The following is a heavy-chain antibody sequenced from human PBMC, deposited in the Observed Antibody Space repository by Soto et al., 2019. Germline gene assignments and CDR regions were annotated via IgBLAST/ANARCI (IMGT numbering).Heavy chain of an antibody. J-gene: IGHJ4*02. CDR3: ARGLWFGECFEFDY. V-gene: IGHV4-31*03. Sequence: PSETLSLTCTVSGGSISSGGYYWIWIRQRPWRGLEWIGYIYYSGSTYYNPSLRSRVTISVDTSKNQFSLKLSSVTAADTAVYYCARGLWFGECFEFDYWGQGTLVTVSS. CDR2: IYYSGST. CDR1: GGSISSGGYY. D-gene: IGHD3-10*01.